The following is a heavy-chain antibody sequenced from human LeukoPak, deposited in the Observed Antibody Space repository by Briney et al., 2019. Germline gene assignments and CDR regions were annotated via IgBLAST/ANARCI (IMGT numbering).Heavy chain of an antibody. CDR1: GFTFSSYA. Sequence: PGGSLRLSCVASGFTFSSYAMTWVRQAPGKGLEWVSAISGRGGSTYYADSVRGRFTISRDNSKDTLYLQLNSLRAEDTAVYYCAKDIVLGERAYYHYYLDVWGKGTTVTVSS. D-gene: IGHD5-24*01. CDR2: ISGRGGST. J-gene: IGHJ6*03. V-gene: IGHV3-23*01. CDR3: AKDIVLGERAYYHYYLDV.